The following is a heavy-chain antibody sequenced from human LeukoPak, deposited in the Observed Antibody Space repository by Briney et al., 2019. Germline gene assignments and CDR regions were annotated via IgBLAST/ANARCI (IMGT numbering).Heavy chain of an antibody. J-gene: IGHJ4*02. D-gene: IGHD2-21*02. Sequence: GGSLRLSCAASGFTFSSYSMNWVRQAPGKGLEWVSGINWNGGSTGYADSVEGRFTISRDNAKNSQYLQMNSLRVEDTALYYCARAQTYGDSRLLLDYWGQGTLVTVSS. V-gene: IGHV3-20*04. CDR3: ARAQTYGDSRLLLDY. CDR1: GFTFSSYS. CDR2: INWNGGST.